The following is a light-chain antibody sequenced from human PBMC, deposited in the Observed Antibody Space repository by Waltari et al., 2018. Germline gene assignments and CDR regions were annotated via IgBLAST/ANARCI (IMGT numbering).Light chain of an antibody. V-gene: IGKV1-8*01. CDR2: AAS. Sequence: CRASQGISSYLAWYQQKPGKAPKLLIYAASTLQSGVPSRFSGSGSGTDFTLTISCLQSEDFATYYCQQYYSYPQVTFGPGTKVDIK. CDR1: QGISSY. CDR3: QQYYSYPQVT. J-gene: IGKJ3*01.